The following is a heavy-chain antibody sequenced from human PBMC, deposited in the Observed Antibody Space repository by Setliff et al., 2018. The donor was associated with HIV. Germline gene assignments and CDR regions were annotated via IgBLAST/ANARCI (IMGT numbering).Heavy chain of an antibody. J-gene: IGHJ4*02. CDR3: ATGLSSTDPSSNS. CDR2: IVPIFGTV. D-gene: IGHD1-1*01. CDR1: GGTFNRYS. Sequence: GASVKVSCKASGGTFNRYSITWIRQAPGQGLEWMGGIVPIFGTVNYAQKLQGRVTITADESTSTAYMELRSLRSDDTAVYYCATGLSSTDPSSNSWGQGTPVTVSS. V-gene: IGHV1-69*13.